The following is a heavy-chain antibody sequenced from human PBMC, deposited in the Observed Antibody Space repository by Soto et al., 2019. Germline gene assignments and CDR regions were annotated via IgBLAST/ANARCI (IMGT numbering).Heavy chain of an antibody. J-gene: IGHJ3*02. V-gene: IGHV3-9*01. CDR3: AKSLGRQRLTGWYHVFDI. CDR1: GFTFDDYA. CDR2: ISRNSETV. D-gene: IGHD1-20*01. Sequence: EVQLVESGGGLVMPGTSLRLSCAASGFTFDDYAMHWVRQAPGKGLEWVSGISRNSETVVYADSVKGRFTISRDNAKNSLYLQMNSLRPEDTALHYCAKSLGRQRLTGWYHVFDIWGRGTMVTVSS.